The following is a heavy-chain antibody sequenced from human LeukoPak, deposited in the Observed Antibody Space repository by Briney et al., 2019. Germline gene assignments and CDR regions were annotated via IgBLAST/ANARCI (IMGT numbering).Heavy chain of an antibody. V-gene: IGHV3-30*18. CDR1: GFTISSYG. Sequence: GGSLRLSCAASGFTISSYGMHWVRQAPGKGLEWVAVISYDGSNKYYADSVKGRFTISRDNSKNTLYLQMNSLRAEDTAVYYCAKAPRAGTPYYYYGMDVWGQGTTVTVSS. CDR3: AKAPRAGTPYYYYGMDV. D-gene: IGHD6-19*01. J-gene: IGHJ6*02. CDR2: ISYDGSNK.